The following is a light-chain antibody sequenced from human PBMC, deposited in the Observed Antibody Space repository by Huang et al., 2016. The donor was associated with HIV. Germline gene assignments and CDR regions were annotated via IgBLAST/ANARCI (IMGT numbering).Light chain of an antibody. J-gene: IGKJ2*01. CDR1: QNISNDY. Sequence: EFVLTRSPGPLSLSPGERATLSCRSSQNISNDYLAWYQQKPGQAPSLLIYGASRRATGVPDRFSGSGSGTKFTLTITRLRPEDCAVFFCQQYDSSPTTFGQGTNLEIK. V-gene: IGKV3-20*01. CDR3: QQYDSSPTT. CDR2: GAS.